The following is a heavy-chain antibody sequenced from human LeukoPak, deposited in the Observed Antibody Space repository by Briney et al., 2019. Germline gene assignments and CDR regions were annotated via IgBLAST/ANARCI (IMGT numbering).Heavy chain of an antibody. V-gene: IGHV3-48*01. D-gene: IGHD6-19*01. Sequence: GGSLRLSCAASGFTFSSYSMNWVRQAPGKGLEWVSYISSSSITIHYADSVKGRFTISRDNAKNSLYLQMNSLRAEDTAVYYCVRDGLTQWLVRWFDPWGQGTLVTVSS. CDR2: ISSSSITI. CDR3: VRDGLTQWLVRWFDP. J-gene: IGHJ5*02. CDR1: GFTFSSYS.